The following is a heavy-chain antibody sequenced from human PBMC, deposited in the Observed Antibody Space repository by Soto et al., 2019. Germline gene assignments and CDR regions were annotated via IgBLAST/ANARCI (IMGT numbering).Heavy chain of an antibody. CDR3: ARRGSGSYYDY. J-gene: IGHJ4*02. V-gene: IGHV3-23*01. Sequence: EVQLLESGGGLVQPGGSLRLSCAASGFTFSSYAMRWVRQAPVQGLEWVSAISGSGGSTYYADSVKGRFTISRDNSKNTLYLQMNSLRAEDTAVYYCARRGSGSYYDYWGQGNLVTVSS. D-gene: IGHD1-26*01. CDR2: ISGSGGST. CDR1: GFTFSSYA.